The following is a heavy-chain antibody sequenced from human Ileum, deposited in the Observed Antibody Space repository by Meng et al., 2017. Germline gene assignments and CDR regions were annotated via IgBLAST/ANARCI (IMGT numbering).Heavy chain of an antibody. Sequence: QLQQQQAGPGLVKPPETLSHNCMCSGGSIRTPSYYWGWSRQPPGKGLEWIGSVYYSGSTYYTPSLKSRVTISIDTSKNQFSLRLSSVTAADTAVYYCARVPLRYCSSTTCYQNWFDPWGQGTLVTVSS. CDR2: VYYSGST. CDR3: ARVPLRYCSSTTCYQNWFDP. CDR1: GGSIRTPSYY. D-gene: IGHD2-2*01. V-gene: IGHV4-39*07. J-gene: IGHJ5*02.